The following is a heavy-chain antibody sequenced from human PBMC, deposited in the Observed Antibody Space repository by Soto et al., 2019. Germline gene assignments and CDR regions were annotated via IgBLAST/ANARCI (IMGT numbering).Heavy chain of an antibody. Sequence: GGSLRLSCAASGFIFSSYGMNWVRQAPGKGLEWVSSISSSSSYIYYADSVKGRFTISRDNAKNSLYLQMNSLRAEDTAVYYCARDQPGYSYGYGLGYWGQGTLVTVSS. CDR3: ARDQPGYSYGYGLGY. CDR2: ISSSSSYI. J-gene: IGHJ4*02. V-gene: IGHV3-21*01. CDR1: GFIFSSYG. D-gene: IGHD5-18*01.